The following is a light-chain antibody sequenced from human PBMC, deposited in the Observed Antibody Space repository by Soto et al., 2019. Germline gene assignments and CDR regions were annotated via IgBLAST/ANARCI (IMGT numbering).Light chain of an antibody. CDR3: LQDYNYPWT. V-gene: IGKV1-6*01. CDR1: QGIRND. Sequence: ALQMTQSPSSLSASVGDRVTITCRASQGIRNDLGWYQQKPGKAPKLLIYAASSLQSGVPSRFSGSESGTDFTLTISSLQPEDFATYYCLQDYNYPWTFGQGTKVEIK. CDR2: AAS. J-gene: IGKJ1*01.